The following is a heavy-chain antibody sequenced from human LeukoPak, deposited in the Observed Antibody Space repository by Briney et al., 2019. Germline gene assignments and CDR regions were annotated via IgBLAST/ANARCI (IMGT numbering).Heavy chain of an antibody. CDR1: GGSLSSYY. V-gene: IGHV4-4*07. Sequence: PSETLSLTCTVSGGSLSSYYWSWIRQPAGKGLERIGRIYTSGSTNYNPPLKSRVTMSVDTSKNQFSLKLSSVAAADTAVYYCGRGYSSGWPIAKGWFDPWGQGTLVTVSS. CDR3: GRGYSSGWPIAKGWFDP. CDR2: IYTSGST. D-gene: IGHD6-19*01. J-gene: IGHJ5*02.